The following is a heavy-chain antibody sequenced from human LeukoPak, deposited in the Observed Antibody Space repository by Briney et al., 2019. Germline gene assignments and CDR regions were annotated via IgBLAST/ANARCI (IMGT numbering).Heavy chain of an antibody. V-gene: IGHV3-74*01. J-gene: IGHJ6*03. Sequence: GGSLRLSCAASGFTVSSNYMSWVRQAPGRGLVWVSRINSDGSSTSYADSVKGRFTISRDNAKNTLYLQMNSLRAEDTAVYYCAKSNYGNYYYMDVWGKGTTVTVSS. CDR3: AKSNYGNYYYMDV. D-gene: IGHD4-11*01. CDR1: GFTVSSNY. CDR2: INSDGSST.